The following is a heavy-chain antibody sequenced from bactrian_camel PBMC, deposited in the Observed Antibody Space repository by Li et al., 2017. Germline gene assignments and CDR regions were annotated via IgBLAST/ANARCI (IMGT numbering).Heavy chain of an antibody. CDR3: KTLPECSYCLPGICYRGEY. Sequence: HVQLVESGGGSVQAGESLRLSCTVPDYTSNNCGMDWYRLAAGKQREWVASLSSDGSTRYAESVKGRFSISKVQGKEVVYLQMNNLKPEDTAMYSCKTLPECSYCLPGICYRGEYWGQGTQVTVS. D-gene: IGHD6*01. CDR1: DYTSNNCG. V-gene: IGHV3S53*01. J-gene: IGHJ4*01. CDR2: LSSDGST.